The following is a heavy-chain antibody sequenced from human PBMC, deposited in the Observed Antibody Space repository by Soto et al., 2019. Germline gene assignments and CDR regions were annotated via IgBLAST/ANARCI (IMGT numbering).Heavy chain of an antibody. D-gene: IGHD6-13*01. CDR1: GYSFTTHG. Sequence: GASVKRCCKASGYSFTTHGITWVRQAPGQGLEWMGLITTYSGHTSYSPSLQGRVSMTRDTATSTAYMELKSLRADDTAVYYCARVFSSRNYPAHWFDPWGQGTLVTVSS. V-gene: IGHV1-18*01. CDR2: ITTYSGHT. CDR3: ARVFSSRNYPAHWFDP. J-gene: IGHJ5*02.